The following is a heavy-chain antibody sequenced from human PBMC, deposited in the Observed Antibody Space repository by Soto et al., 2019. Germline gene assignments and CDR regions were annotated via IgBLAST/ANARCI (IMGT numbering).Heavy chain of an antibody. V-gene: IGHV1-69*06. CDR2: IIPIFGTA. Sequence: ASVKVSCKASGGTFSSYAISWVRQAPGQGLEWMGGIIPIFGTANYARRFQGRVTITADKSTSTAYMELRSLRPEDTAVYYCARGTRSGSYYYYGLDVWGQGTTVTVSS. J-gene: IGHJ6*02. CDR3: ARGTRSGSYYYYGLDV. D-gene: IGHD1-26*01. CDR1: GGTFSSYA.